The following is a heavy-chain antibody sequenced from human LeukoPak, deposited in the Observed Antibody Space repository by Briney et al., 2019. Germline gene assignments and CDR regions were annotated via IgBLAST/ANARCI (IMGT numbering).Heavy chain of an antibody. V-gene: IGHV5-51*01. CDR3: AIGGDSSTSCYRCFNY. Sequence: GEALKNSRGGSWYSFSNYLIGGGGQMPGKSLGGRGGIFSDDSDTRYSPSFQGQVTISADKSIGTAYLQWSSLKASDTAMYYCAIGGDSSTSCYRCFNYWGQGTLVTVSS. D-gene: IGHD2-2*01. CDR1: WYSFSNYL. J-gene: IGHJ4*02. CDR2: IFSDDSDT.